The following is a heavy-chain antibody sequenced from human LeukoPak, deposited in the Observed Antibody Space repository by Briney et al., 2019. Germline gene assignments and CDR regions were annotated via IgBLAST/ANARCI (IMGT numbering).Heavy chain of an antibody. CDR2: LYYSGST. D-gene: IGHD6-13*01. Sequence: SETLSLSCNVSGGSVSNSSYYWVWIRQPPGKGLEWIGSLYYSGSTYYNPSLKSRVTISVDTSKNQFSLELSSVTAADTAVYYCGRGENMAAAGLDYWGQGTLVTVSS. CDR1: GGSVSNSSYY. V-gene: IGHV4-39*01. CDR3: GRGENMAAAGLDY. J-gene: IGHJ4*02.